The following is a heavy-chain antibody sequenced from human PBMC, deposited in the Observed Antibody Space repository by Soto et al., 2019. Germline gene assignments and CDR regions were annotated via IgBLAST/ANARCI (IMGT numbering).Heavy chain of an antibody. CDR3: AKGQCLPRGYGMDF. J-gene: IGHJ6*02. D-gene: IGHD4-4*01. V-gene: IGHV4-59*01. CDR1: GGSIRSYY. CDR2: IYLGGSP. Sequence: PSETLSLTCTVXGGSIRSYYWSWIRQPPGKRLEYIGFIYLGGSPNYNPSLENRVTISADTSKNQLSLRLTSVTAADTAIYYCAKGQCLPRGYGMDFWGRGTTVTVSS.